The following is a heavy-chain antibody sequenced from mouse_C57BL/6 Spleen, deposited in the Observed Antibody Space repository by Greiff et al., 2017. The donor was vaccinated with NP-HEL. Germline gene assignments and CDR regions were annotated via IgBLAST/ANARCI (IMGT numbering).Heavy chain of an antibody. D-gene: IGHD2-3*01. CDR1: GFNIKDYY. CDR3: TTFAYDGYLYAMDY. CDR2: IDPEDGDT. V-gene: IGHV14-1*01. J-gene: IGHJ4*01. Sequence: EVKLQESGAELVRPGASVKLSCTASGFNIKDYYMHWVKQRPEQGLEWIGRIDPEDGDTEYAPKFQGKATMTADTSSNTAYLQLSSLTSEDTAVYYCTTFAYDGYLYAMDYWGQGTSVTVSS.